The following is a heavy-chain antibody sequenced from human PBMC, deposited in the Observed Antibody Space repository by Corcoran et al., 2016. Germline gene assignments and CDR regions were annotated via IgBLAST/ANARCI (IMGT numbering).Heavy chain of an antibody. CDR3: ARNPDMLTGYRPYYYYYGMDV. J-gene: IGHJ6*02. CDR1: GYTFTSYG. V-gene: IGHV1-18*01. D-gene: IGHD3-9*01. CDR2: ISAYNGNT. Sequence: QVQLVQSGAEVKKPGASVKVSCKASGYTFTSYGISWVRQAPGQGLEWMGWISAYNGNTNYAQKLQGRVTMTTDTSTSTAYMELRSLRSDDTAVYYCARNPDMLTGYRPYYYYYGMDVWGQGTTVTVSS.